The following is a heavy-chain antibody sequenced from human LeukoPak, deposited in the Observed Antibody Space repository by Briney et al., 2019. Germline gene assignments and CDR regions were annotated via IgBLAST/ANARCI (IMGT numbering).Heavy chain of an antibody. V-gene: IGHV4-4*07. CDR2: IYTSGST. D-gene: IGHD3-16*02. J-gene: IGHJ4*02. CDR1: GGSISSYY. Sequence: SETLSLTCTVSGGSISSYYWSWIRQPAGKGLEWIGRIYTSGSTNYNPSLKSRVTMSVDTSKNQFSLKLSSVTAADTAVYYCARSSMITFGGVIVPFDYWGQGTLVTVSS. CDR3: ARSSMITFGGVIVPFDY.